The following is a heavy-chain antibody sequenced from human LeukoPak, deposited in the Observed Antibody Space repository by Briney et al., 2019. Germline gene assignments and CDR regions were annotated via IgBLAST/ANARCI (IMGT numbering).Heavy chain of an antibody. CDR1: GFTFSSYG. Sequence: PGGSLRLSCAAFGFTFSSYGMHWVRQAPGKGLEWVAVIWYDGSNKYYADSVKGRFTISRDNSKNTLYLQMNSLRAEDTAVYYCARQYSSGRTFYYYYYMDVWGKGTTVTVSS. CDR3: ARQYSSGRTFYYYYYMDV. D-gene: IGHD6-19*01. V-gene: IGHV3-33*01. CDR2: IWYDGSNK. J-gene: IGHJ6*03.